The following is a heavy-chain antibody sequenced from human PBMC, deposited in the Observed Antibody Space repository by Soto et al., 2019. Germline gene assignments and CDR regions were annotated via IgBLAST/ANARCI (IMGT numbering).Heavy chain of an antibody. V-gene: IGHV1-69*01. CDR1: EGTFNSYA. J-gene: IGHJ4*02. CDR2: IIPYYNTL. D-gene: IGHD6-13*01. CDR3: ASGASRWYPYFFDS. Sequence: QAQVVQSGAEVRKPGSSVKLSCKASEGTFNSYAIAWVRQAPGQGLEWMGGIIPYYNTLNYAQKFQDRVIMTADDSTNTVYMELSSLSSDDTAVYFCASGASRWYPYFFDSWAQGTLVTVSS.